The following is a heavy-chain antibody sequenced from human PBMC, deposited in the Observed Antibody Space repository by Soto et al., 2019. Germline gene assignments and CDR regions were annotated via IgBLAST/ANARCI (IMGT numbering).Heavy chain of an antibody. CDR1: GFTFSSYA. CDR3: AKELTVVTPAGGYYYYYGMDV. D-gene: IGHD2-21*02. CDR2: ISGSGGST. V-gene: IGHV3-23*01. Sequence: DVVLLESGGGLVQPGGSLRLSCAASGFTFSSYAMSWVRQAPGKGLEWVSAISGSGGSTYYADSVKGRFTISRDNSKNTLYLQMNSLRAEDTAVYYCAKELTVVTPAGGYYYYYGMDVWGQGTTVTVSS. J-gene: IGHJ6*02.